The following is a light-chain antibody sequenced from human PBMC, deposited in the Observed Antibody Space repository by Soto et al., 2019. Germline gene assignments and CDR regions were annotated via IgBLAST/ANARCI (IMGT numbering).Light chain of an antibody. CDR3: QQYETYSGT. V-gene: IGKV1-5*01. CDR1: QIVAGW. CDR2: DAS. J-gene: IGKJ1*01. Sequence: DIQLTQSPSTLSASVVDTVTITCLASQIVAGWLAWYQQKPGKAPTLLIYDASALPRGVPSRFSGSGSGTEFTLTISSLRPDDFATYYCQQYETYSGTFGQGTKVDIK.